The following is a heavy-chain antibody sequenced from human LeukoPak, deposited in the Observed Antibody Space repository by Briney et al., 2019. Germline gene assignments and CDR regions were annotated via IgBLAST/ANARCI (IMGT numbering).Heavy chain of an antibody. J-gene: IGHJ4*02. CDR2: INTNTGNP. CDR1: GYTFTSYA. V-gene: IGHV7-4-1*02. D-gene: IGHD2-15*01. Sequence: ASVKVSCKASGYTFTSYAMNWVRQASGQGLEWMGWINTNTGNPTYAQGFTGRFVFSLDTSVSTAYLQISSLKAEDTAVYYCARDNVVVAATAEYYFDYWGQGTLVTVSS. CDR3: ARDNVVVAATAEYYFDY.